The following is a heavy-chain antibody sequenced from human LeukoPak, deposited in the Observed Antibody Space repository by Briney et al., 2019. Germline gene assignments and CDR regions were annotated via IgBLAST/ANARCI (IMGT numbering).Heavy chain of an antibody. Sequence: PSETLSLTCIVSGGSISSSSYYWGRIRQPPGKGLEWIGNIYYSGSTYYNPSLKSRVTISVDTSKNQFSLKLSSVTAADTAVYYCARVKRWELRPDFDYWGQGTLVTVSS. CDR2: IYYSGST. J-gene: IGHJ4*02. CDR1: GGSISSSSYY. V-gene: IGHV4-39*07. D-gene: IGHD1-26*01. CDR3: ARVKRWELRPDFDY.